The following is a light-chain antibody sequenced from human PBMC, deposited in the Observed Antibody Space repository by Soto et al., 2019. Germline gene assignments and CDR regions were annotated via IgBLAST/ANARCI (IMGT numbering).Light chain of an antibody. V-gene: IGKV3-20*01. Sequence: EIVLTQSPGSLSLSPGQRATLSCRASQSVDTTLFAWYQKKPGQAPRLLIYGASKRATGVPDRFSGSGSGTDFTLIISRLEPDDFAVYYCQQYMSSVTFGQGTKVEIK. CDR2: GAS. J-gene: IGKJ1*01. CDR1: QSVDTTL. CDR3: QQYMSSVT.